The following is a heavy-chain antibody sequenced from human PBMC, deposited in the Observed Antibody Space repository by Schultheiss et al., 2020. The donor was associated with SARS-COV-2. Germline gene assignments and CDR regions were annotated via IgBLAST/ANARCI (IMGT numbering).Heavy chain of an antibody. CDR2: INLAGFS. Sequence: SETLSLTCTVSGGSISSGGYYWSWIRQPPGKGLEWIGEINLAGFSTHNPSLRSRVTISDDTSKNQFSLQLSSVSAADTGVYYCARSFGPVFSTGLDVWGQGTTVTVSS. V-gene: IGHV4-39*07. CDR1: GGSISSGGYY. J-gene: IGHJ6*02. D-gene: IGHD3-16*01. CDR3: ARSFGPVFSTGLDV.